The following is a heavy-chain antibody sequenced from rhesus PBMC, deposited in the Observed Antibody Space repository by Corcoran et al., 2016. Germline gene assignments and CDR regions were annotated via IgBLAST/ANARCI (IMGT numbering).Heavy chain of an antibody. CDR1: GGSISSSY. CDR2: IYGRRVSP. CDR3: ARGDY. Sequence: QLQLQESGPGLVKPSETLSLTCAVSGGSISSSYWSWIRQAPGKGREWIGYIYGRRVSPNTNPSLKSRVTRSVDTSENQLSLKLCSVTAADTAVYYCARGDYWGQGVLVTVSS. J-gene: IGHJ4*01. V-gene: IGHV4-169*01.